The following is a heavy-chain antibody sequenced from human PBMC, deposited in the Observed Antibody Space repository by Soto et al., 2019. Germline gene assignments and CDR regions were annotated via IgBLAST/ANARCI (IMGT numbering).Heavy chain of an antibody. J-gene: IGHJ6*02. Sequence: SETLSLTCAVYGGSFSGYYWSRIRQPPGKGLEWIGEINHSGSTNYNPSLKSRVTISVDTSKNQFSLKLSSVTAADTAVYYCARGLGGGSYYYVYYYYGMDVWGQGTTVTVSS. CDR2: INHSGST. D-gene: IGHD1-26*01. CDR1: GGSFSGYY. V-gene: IGHV4-34*01. CDR3: ARGLGGGSYYYVYYYYGMDV.